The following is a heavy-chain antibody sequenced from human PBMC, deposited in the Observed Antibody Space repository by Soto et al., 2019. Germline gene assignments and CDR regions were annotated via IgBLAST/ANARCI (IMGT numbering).Heavy chain of an antibody. CDR3: ARRYGYSFDY. V-gene: IGHV4-59*08. CDR1: GGSISSYY. J-gene: IGHJ4*02. Sequence: PGGSLRLTCTVSGGSISSYYWSWIRQPPGKGLEWIGYIYNSGRTNYNPSLKSRVTISVDTSKNQFSLKLSSVTAADTAVYYCARRYGYSFDYWGQGTLVTVSS. D-gene: IGHD1-1*01. CDR2: IYNSGRT.